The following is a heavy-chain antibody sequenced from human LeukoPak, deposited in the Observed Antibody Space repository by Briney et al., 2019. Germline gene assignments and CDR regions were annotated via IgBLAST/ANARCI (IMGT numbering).Heavy chain of an antibody. CDR1: GGSISSSSYY. Sequence: SSETLSLTCTVSGGSISSSSYYWGWIRQPPGKGLEWIGSIYYSGSTYYNPSLKSRVTISVDTYKNQFSLKLSSVTAADTAVYYCASGSYFDWLSRYYFDYWGQGTPVTVSS. V-gene: IGHV4-39*07. CDR3: ASGSYFDWLSRYYFDY. D-gene: IGHD3-9*01. CDR2: IYYSGST. J-gene: IGHJ4*02.